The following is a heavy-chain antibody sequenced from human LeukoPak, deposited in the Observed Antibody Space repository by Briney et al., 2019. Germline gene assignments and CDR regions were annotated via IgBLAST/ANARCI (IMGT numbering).Heavy chain of an antibody. CDR3: ARGSYGDYKRMDDQGY. Sequence: ASVKVSCKASGYTFTSYAMHWVRQAPGQRLEWMGWINAGNGNTKYSQKFQGRVTMTRDTSTSTVHMELSSLRSEDTAVYYCARGSYGDYKRMDDQGYWGQGTLVTVSS. V-gene: IGHV1-3*01. D-gene: IGHD4-17*01. CDR1: GYTFTSYA. CDR2: INAGNGNT. J-gene: IGHJ4*02.